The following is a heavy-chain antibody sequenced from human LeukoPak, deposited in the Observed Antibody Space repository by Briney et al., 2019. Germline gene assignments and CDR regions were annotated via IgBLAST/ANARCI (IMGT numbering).Heavy chain of an antibody. J-gene: IGHJ4*02. D-gene: IGHD6-19*01. CDR1: GYSISSGYY. V-gene: IGHV4-38-2*02. CDR2: IYHSGST. CDR3: ASLAEPTAVAVDY. Sequence: PSETLSLTCTVSGYSISSGYYWGWIRQPPGKGLEWIGSIYHSGSTYYNPSLKSRVTISVDTSKNQFSLKLSSVTAADTAVYYCASLAEPTAVAVDYWGQGTLVTVSS.